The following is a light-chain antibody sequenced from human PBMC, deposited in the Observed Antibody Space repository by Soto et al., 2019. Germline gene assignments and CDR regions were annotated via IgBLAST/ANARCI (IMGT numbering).Light chain of an antibody. Sequence: QSVLTQPASVSGSPGQSIAMSCTGTSSDVGAYNYVSWYQQHPGKAPKLMIFDVSNRPSGVSNRFSGSKSGDTASLTISGLQAEDEADYYCSSYTTSSTQVFGGGTKLTVL. J-gene: IGLJ2*01. CDR3: SSYTTSSTQV. V-gene: IGLV2-14*03. CDR2: DVS. CDR1: SSDVGAYNY.